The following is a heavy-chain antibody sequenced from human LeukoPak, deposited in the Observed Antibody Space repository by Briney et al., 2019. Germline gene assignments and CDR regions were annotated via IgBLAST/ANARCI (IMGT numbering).Heavy chain of an antibody. J-gene: IGHJ4*02. CDR2: IYSGGST. CDR1: GFTVSSNY. Sequence: GGSLRLSCAASGFTVSSNYMSWVRQAPGKGLEWVSVIYSGGSTYYADSVKGRFTISRDNPKNTLYLQMNSLRAEDTAVYYCARGRADFSLGYCSGGSCYYFDYWGQGTLVTVSS. CDR3: ARGRADFSLGYCSGGSCYYFDY. V-gene: IGHV3-53*01. D-gene: IGHD2-15*01.